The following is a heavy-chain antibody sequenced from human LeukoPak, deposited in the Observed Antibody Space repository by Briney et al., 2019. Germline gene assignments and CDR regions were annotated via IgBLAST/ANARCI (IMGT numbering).Heavy chain of an antibody. J-gene: IGHJ6*02. CDR2: MNHSGST. Sequence: SETLSLTCAVYGGSFSGYYWSWIGQPPGKGLEWIGKMNHSGSTNYNPSLKSRVTISVDTSKNQFSLKLSSVTAADTAVYYCAREGSSGWGGTYYYYGMGVWGQGTTVTVSS. CDR3: AREGSSGWGGTYYYYGMGV. V-gene: IGHV4-34*01. D-gene: IGHD6-19*01. CDR1: GGSFSGYY.